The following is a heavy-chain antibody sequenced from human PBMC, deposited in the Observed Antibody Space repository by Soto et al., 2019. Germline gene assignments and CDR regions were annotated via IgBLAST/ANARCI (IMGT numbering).Heavy chain of an antibody. Sequence: ASVKVSCKASGYTFTSYGISWVRQAPGQGLEWMGWISAYNGNTNYAQKLQGRVTMTTDTSTSTAYMELRSLRSDDTAAYYCARDRLYSSSWYLKSRPSMDVWGQGTTVTVSS. J-gene: IGHJ6*02. V-gene: IGHV1-18*01. CDR3: ARDRLYSSSWYLKSRPSMDV. D-gene: IGHD6-13*01. CDR2: ISAYNGNT. CDR1: GYTFTSYG.